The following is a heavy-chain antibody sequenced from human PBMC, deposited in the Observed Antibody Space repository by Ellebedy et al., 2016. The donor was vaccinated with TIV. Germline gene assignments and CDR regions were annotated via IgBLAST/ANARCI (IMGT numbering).Heavy chain of an antibody. V-gene: IGHV4-39*07. CDR3: ARDRGPDYDFWSGYYRPYYYYGMDV. CDR1: GGSISSSSYY. Sequence: SETLSLTCTVSGGSISSSSYYWGWIRQPPGKGLEWIGSIYYSGSTYYNPSLKSRVTISVDTSKDQFSLKLSSVTAADTAVYYCARDRGPDYDFWSGYYRPYYYYGMDVWGQGTTVTVSS. J-gene: IGHJ6*02. D-gene: IGHD3-3*01. CDR2: IYYSGST.